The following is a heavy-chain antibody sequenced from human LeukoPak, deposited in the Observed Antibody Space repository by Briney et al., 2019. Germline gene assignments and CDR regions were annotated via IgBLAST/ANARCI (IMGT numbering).Heavy chain of an antibody. CDR3: ARVGGSGSYSIFTDY. D-gene: IGHD3-10*01. CDR1: GYTFTVYY. J-gene: IGHJ4*02. Sequence: SVKVSCKASGYTFTVYYMHWVRQAPGQGLEWMGGIIPIFGTANYAQKFQGRVTITADESTSTAYMELSSLRSEDTAVYYCARVGGSGSYSIFTDYWGQGTLVTVSS. CDR2: IIPIFGTA. V-gene: IGHV1-69*13.